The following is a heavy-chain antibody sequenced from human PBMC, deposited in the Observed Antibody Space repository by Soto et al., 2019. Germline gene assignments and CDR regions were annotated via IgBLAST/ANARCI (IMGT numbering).Heavy chain of an antibody. CDR3: ARLRPSGYDFNDAFDI. CDR2: IYPGDSDT. V-gene: IGHV5-51*01. D-gene: IGHD5-12*01. Sequence: GESLKISCKGSGYSFTSYWIGWVRQMPGKGLEWMGIIYPGDSDTRYSPSFQGQVTISADKSISTAYLQWSSLKASDTAMYYCARLRPSGYDFNDAFDIWGQGTMVTVSS. CDR1: GYSFTSYW. J-gene: IGHJ3*02.